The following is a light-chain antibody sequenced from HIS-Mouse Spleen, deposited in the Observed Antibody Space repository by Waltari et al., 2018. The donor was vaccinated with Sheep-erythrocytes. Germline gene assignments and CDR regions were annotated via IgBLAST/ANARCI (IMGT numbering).Light chain of an antibody. J-gene: IGLJ3*02. CDR3: CSYAGTSTWV. CDR1: SSNIGSNH. V-gene: IGLV2-23*01. CDR2: EAS. Sequence: QSVLTQPPSASGTPGQRVTISCSGSSSNIGSNHVYWYQQLPGTAPKLRIYEASKRPSGVSNRFPGSKSGNTSSLTISGLQAEDEADYYCCSYAGTSTWVFGGGTMLTVL.